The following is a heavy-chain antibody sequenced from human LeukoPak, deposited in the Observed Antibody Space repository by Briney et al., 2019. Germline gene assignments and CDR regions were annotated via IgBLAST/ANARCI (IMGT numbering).Heavy chain of an antibody. V-gene: IGHV3-48*02. D-gene: IGHD1-26*01. CDR3: ASSGSYRFDY. CDR1: GFAFSSYS. J-gene: IGHJ4*02. CDR2: ITASGTAM. Sequence: GGSLRLSCAASGFAFSSYSMNWVRQAPGKGLEWVSHITASGTAMFYADSVKGRSTISRDNAKNSLYLQMNSLRDEDTAVYYCASSGSYRFDYWGQGTLVTVSS.